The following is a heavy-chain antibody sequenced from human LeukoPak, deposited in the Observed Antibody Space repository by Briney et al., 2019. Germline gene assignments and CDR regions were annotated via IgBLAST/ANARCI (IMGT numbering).Heavy chain of an antibody. CDR2: IYYSGST. V-gene: IGHV4-59*01. Sequence: SETLSLTCTVSGGSISSYYWSWIRQPPGKGLEWIGYIYYSGSTNHNPSLKSRVTISVDTSKNQFSLKLSSVTAADTAVYYCARGRDYYDSSGYYYYFDYWGQGTLVTVSS. CDR1: GGSISSYY. J-gene: IGHJ4*02. CDR3: ARGRDYYDSSGYYYYFDY. D-gene: IGHD3-22*01.